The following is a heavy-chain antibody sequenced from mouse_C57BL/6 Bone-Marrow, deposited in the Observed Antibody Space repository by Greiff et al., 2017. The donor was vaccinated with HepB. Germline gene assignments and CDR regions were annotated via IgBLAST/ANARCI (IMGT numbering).Heavy chain of an antibody. CDR2: ISYDGSN. J-gene: IGHJ4*01. D-gene: IGHD1-1*02. CDR3: ARLWSYAMDY. CDR1: GYSITSGYY. Sequence: VQLQQSGPGLVKPSQSLSLTCSVTGYSITSGYYWNWIRQFPGNKLEWMGYISYDGSNNYNPSLKNRISITRDTSKNQFFLKLNSVTTEDTATYYCARLWSYAMDYWGQGTSVTVSS. V-gene: IGHV3-6*01.